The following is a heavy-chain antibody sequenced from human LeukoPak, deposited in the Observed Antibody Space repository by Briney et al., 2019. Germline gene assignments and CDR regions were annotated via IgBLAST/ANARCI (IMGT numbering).Heavy chain of an antibody. CDR3: TTGAPRAYSGSYSNC. CDR1: GFTFSNAW. D-gene: IGHD1-26*01. CDR2: IKSKTDGGTT. J-gene: IGHJ4*02. V-gene: IGHV3-15*01. Sequence: GGSLRLSCAASGFTFSNAWMSWVRQAPGKGLEWVGRIKSKTDGGTTDYAAPVKGRFTISRDDSQNTLYLQMNSLKTEDTAVYYCTTGAPRAYSGSYSNCWGQETLVTVSS.